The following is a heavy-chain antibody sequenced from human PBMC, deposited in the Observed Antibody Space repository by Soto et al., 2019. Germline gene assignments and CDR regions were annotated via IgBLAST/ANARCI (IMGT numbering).Heavy chain of an antibody. CDR2: TYYRSKWYN. Sequence: QSQTLSLTCAISGDSVSSNSAAWNWIRQSPSRGLEWLGRTYYRSKWYNDYAVSVKSRITINPDTSKNQFSLQLNSVTPEDTAVYYCAREEGYVLLWFGELLAPPGDYYYYYMDVWGKGTTVTVSS. D-gene: IGHD3-10*01. CDR1: GDSVSSNSAA. CDR3: AREEGYVLLWFGELLAPPGDYYYYYMDV. V-gene: IGHV6-1*01. J-gene: IGHJ6*03.